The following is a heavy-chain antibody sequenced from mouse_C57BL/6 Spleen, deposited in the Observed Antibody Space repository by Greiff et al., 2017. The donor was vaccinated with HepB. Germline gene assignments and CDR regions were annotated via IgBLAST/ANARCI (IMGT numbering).Heavy chain of an antibody. CDR2: INPNNGGT. CDR3: ARGGYYGSSKTWFAY. D-gene: IGHD1-1*01. V-gene: IGHV1-18*01. Sequence: VQLKESGPELVKPGASVKIPCKASGYTFTDYNMDWVKQSHGKSLEWIGDINPNNGGTIYNQKFKGKATLTVDKSSSTAYMELRSLTSEDTAVYYCARGGYYGSSKTWFAYWGQGTLVTVSA. CDR1: GYTFTDYN. J-gene: IGHJ3*01.